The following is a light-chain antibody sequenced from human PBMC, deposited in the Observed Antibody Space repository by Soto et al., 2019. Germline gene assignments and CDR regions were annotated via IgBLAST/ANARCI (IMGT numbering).Light chain of an antibody. CDR3: RAYTARSTLV. Sequence: QSALTQPASVSGSAGQSITISCSGTRRDVGAYNLVAWYQQHPVTAPKLIIYEVRNRPSGISSRFSGSRSGNTASLTISGLQPEDEGDYYCRAYTARSTLVFGGGTKVTVL. V-gene: IGLV2-14*01. J-gene: IGLJ3*02. CDR1: RRDVGAYNL. CDR2: EVR.